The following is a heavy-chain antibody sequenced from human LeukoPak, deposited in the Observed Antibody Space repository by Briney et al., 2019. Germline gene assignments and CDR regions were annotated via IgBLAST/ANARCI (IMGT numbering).Heavy chain of an antibody. D-gene: IGHD1-26*01. CDR3: AKDRIMGAMFDY. CDR1: GFTFSSYA. Sequence: PGGSLRLSCAASGFTFSSYAMHWVRQAPGKGLEWVAVISYDGSNKYYADSVKGRFTISRDNSKNTLYLQMSSLRAEDTAVYYCAKDRIMGAMFDYWGQGTLVTVSS. J-gene: IGHJ4*02. V-gene: IGHV3-30*18. CDR2: ISYDGSNK.